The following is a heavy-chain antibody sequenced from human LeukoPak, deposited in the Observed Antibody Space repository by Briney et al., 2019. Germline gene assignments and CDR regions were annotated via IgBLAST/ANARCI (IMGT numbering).Heavy chain of an antibody. Sequence: ASVKVSCKASGYTFSGYYIHWVRQAPGQGLELMGRINPNSGGTSYAQKFQGRVTLTRDTAVSTAYMEVSRLRSDDPAVYYCARGQMLVTATLWYFDFWGQGTLVTVSS. J-gene: IGHJ4*02. V-gene: IGHV1-2*06. D-gene: IGHD2-21*02. CDR3: ARGQMLVTATLWYFDF. CDR2: INPNSGGT. CDR1: GYTFSGYY.